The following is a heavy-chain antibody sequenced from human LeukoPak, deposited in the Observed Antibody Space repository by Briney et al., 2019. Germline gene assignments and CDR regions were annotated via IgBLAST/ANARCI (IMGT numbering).Heavy chain of an antibody. CDR3: ARDGTAAGLYFDL. J-gene: IGHJ4*01. D-gene: IGHD6-13*01. Sequence: GSLRLSCAVSGFTFSSYWMNWVRQAPGKGLEWVASIRQDGGEKSYVDSVKGRFTISRDNTIDSVYLQMSSLRAEDTAVYYCARDGTAAGLYFDLWGHGTLVTVSS. CDR2: IRQDGGEK. V-gene: IGHV3-7*01. CDR1: GFTFSSYW.